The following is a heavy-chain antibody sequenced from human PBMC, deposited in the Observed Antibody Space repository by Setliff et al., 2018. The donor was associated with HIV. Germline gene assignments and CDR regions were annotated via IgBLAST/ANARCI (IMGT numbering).Heavy chain of an antibody. CDR2: LSGSGVTS. Sequence: QPGGSLRLSCAASGFSFSRYAMGWVRQAPGKGLEWVSSLSGSGVTSYYADSVKGRFTISRDSSKNTLNLQMNSLRVEDTAVYYCAKDRYYDSSGSPFDYWGQGTLVTVSS. D-gene: IGHD3-22*01. CDR3: AKDRYYDSSGSPFDY. J-gene: IGHJ4*02. CDR1: GFSFSRYA. V-gene: IGHV3-23*01.